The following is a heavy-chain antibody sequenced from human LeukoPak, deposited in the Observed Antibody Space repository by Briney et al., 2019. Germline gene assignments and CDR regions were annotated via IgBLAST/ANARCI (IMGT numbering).Heavy chain of an antibody. Sequence: PSETLSLTCTVSGGSISSYYRSWIRQPPGKGLEWIGYIYYSGSTNYNPSLKSRVTITVDTSKNQFSLKLSSVTAADTAVYYRARGLGEYAFDIWGQGTMVTVSS. D-gene: IGHD3-16*01. V-gene: IGHV4-59*08. CDR2: IYYSGST. CDR3: ARGLGEYAFDI. J-gene: IGHJ3*02. CDR1: GGSISSYY.